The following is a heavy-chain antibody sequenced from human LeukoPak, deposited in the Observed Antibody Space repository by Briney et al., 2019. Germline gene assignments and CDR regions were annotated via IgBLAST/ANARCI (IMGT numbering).Heavy chain of an antibody. CDR3: ARDQLKIDSSGYIIDY. V-gene: IGHV4-39*07. CDR2: IYFTGST. CDR1: GDSVSSSSYY. D-gene: IGHD3-22*01. Sequence: PSETLSLTCTVSGDSVSSSSYYWGWIRQPPGKGLEWIGSIYFTGSTYYNPSLKSRVTISVDTSKNQFSLKLSSVTAADTAVYYCARDQLKIDSSGYIIDYWGQGTLVTVSS. J-gene: IGHJ4*02.